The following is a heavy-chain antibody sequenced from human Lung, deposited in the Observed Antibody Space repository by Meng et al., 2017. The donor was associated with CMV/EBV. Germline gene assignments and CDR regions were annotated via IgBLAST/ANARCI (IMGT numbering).Heavy chain of an antibody. CDR3: ARDPRGINIVVVHNGMDV. CDR2: IKQDGSEK. J-gene: IGHJ6*02. CDR1: GFTFSSYW. Sequence: SCAASGFTFSSYWMSWVRQAPGKGLEWVANIKQDGSEKYYVDSVKGRFTISRDNAKNSLYLQMNSLRAEDTAVYYCARDPRGINIVVVHNGMDVXGQGTTVTVSS. D-gene: IGHD2-2*01. V-gene: IGHV3-7*01.